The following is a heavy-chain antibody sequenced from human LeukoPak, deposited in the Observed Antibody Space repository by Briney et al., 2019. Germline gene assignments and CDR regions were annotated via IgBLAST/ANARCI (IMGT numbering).Heavy chain of an antibody. CDR1: GYTFTSYY. V-gene: IGHV1-46*01. CDR3: AQQHLEADAFDI. J-gene: IGHJ3*02. CDR2: NNPSGGST. Sequence: ASVKVSCKASGYTFTSYYIHRVRQAPGQGLEWMGINNPSGGSTSYAQKFQGRVTMTSDTSTSTVYMELSSLRSEDTAVYYCAQQHLEADAFDIWGQGTMVTVSS. D-gene: IGHD6-13*01.